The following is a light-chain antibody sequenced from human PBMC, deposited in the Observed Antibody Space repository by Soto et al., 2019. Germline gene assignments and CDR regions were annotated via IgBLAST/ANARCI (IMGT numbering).Light chain of an antibody. J-gene: IGLJ1*01. Sequence: QSVLTQPASVSGSPGQSITISCTGTSSDVGSYNLVSWYQQHPGKAPKVMIYEGSKRPSGVSNRFSGSKSGNTASLTISGLQAEDEADYYCCSYAGSSTLVFGTGTKLTVL. V-gene: IGLV2-23*01. CDR3: CSYAGSSTLV. CDR2: EGS. CDR1: SSDVGSYNL.